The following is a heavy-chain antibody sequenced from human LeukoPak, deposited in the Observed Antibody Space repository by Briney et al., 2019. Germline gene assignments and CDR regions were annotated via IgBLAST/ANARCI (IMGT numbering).Heavy chain of an antibody. D-gene: IGHD1-14*01. J-gene: IGHJ4*02. CDR1: GGTFSSYA. V-gene: IGHV1-69*13. Sequence: SVKVSCKASGGTFSSYAISWVRQAPGQGLEWMGGIIPIFGTANYAQKFQGRVTITADESTSTAYMELSSLRSEDTAAYYCASPPPGASPGQFDYWGQGTPVTVSS. CDR2: IIPIFGTA. CDR3: ASPPPGASPGQFDY.